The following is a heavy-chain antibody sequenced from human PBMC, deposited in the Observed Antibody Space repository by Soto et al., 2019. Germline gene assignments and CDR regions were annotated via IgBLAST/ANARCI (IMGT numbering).Heavy chain of an antibody. J-gene: IGHJ4*02. D-gene: IGHD2-2*01. CDR3: ARGGGYCSSTSCPYVVDY. CDR1: GFSFSNYW. V-gene: IGHV3-74*01. Sequence: GGSLRLSCAASGFSFSNYWMHWVRQAPGKGLVWVSLINSDGSSTRKADSVKGRFTISRDNAKNTLYLQMNSLRAEDTAVYYCARGGGYCSSTSCPYVVDYWGQGTLVTVSS. CDR2: INSDGSST.